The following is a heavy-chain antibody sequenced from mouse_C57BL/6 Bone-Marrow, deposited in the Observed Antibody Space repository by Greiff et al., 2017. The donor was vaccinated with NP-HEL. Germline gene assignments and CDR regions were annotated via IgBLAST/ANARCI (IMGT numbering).Heavy chain of an antibody. D-gene: IGHD4-1*01. CDR1: GYTFTSYW. Sequence: VQLQQPGAELVKPGASVKLSCKASGYTFTSYWMHWVKQRPGQGLEWIGMIHPNSGSTNYNEKFKSKATLTVDKSSSTAYMQLSSLTSEDSAVYYCAANWDETRFAYWGQGTLVTVSA. J-gene: IGHJ3*01. CDR3: AANWDETRFAY. V-gene: IGHV1-64*01. CDR2: IHPNSGST.